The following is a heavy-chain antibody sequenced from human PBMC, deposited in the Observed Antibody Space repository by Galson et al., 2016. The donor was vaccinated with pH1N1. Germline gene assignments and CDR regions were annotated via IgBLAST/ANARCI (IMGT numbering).Heavy chain of an antibody. D-gene: IGHD3-22*01. Sequence: KEDGSEIHYMDSVKGRFTISRDNAKGSVYLQMNSLRAEDTAVYYCTRKIGADWGQGTLLTVSS. V-gene: IGHV3-7*04. CDR3: TRKIGAD. CDR2: KEDGSEI. J-gene: IGHJ4*02.